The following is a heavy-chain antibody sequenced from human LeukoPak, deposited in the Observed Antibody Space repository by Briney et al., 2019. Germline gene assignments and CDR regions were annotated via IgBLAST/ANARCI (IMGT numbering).Heavy chain of an antibody. V-gene: IGHV4-39*07. CDR3: ASGTTGNAIDY. J-gene: IGHJ4*02. CDR1: GGSIGSSNYY. Sequence: PSETLSLTCTVSGGSIGSSNYYWGWIRQPPGKGLEWVGSIYYSGTTYYNPSLKSRVTISVDTSKNQFSLKLSSVTAADTAVYYCASGTTGNAIDYWGQGTLVTVSS. CDR2: IYYSGTT. D-gene: IGHD1-1*01.